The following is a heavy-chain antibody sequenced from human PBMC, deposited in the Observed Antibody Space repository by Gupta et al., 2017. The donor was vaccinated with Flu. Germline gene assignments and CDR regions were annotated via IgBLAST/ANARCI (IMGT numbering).Heavy chain of an antibody. CDR3: AQESVTRGIIKMGFVY. V-gene: IGHV4-61*02. D-gene: IGHD3-10*01. CDR2: IYTSGST. CDR1: GGSISSGSYY. J-gene: IGHJ4*02. Sequence: QVQLQESGPGLVKPSQTLSLTCSVSGGSISSGSYYWTWIRQPAGKGLEWIGRIYTSGSTNYSPSLRRRVTMSIDRSKNQFSLELTSVTAADTAVYYCAQESVTRGIIKMGFVYWGQGTLVPVSS.